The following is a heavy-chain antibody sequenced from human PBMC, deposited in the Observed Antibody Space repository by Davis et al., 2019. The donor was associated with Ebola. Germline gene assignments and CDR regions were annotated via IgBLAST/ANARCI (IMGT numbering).Heavy chain of an antibody. V-gene: IGHV1-18*01. Sequence: AASVKVSCKTSGYTFTTYDINWVRQATGQGLEWMGWISAYNGNTNYAQKLQGRVTMTTDTSTSTAYMELRSLRSDDTAVYYCARVGGSSYYYYGMDVWGQGTTVTVSS. J-gene: IGHJ6*02. CDR2: ISAYNGNT. CDR1: GYTFTTYD. CDR3: ARVGGSSYYYYGMDV. D-gene: IGHD2-15*01.